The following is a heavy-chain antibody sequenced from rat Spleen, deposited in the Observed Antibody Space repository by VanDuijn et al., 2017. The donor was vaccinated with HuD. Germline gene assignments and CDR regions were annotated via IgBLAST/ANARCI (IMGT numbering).Heavy chain of an antibody. Sequence: EVQLVESGGGLVQPGRSLKLSCAASGFTLSDYNMAWVRQAPKKGLEWVATIIYVGSRNYYRDSVKGRFNISRDNAKSTLYLQMDSLRSEDTATYYCATGDWERGFDYWCQGVMVTVAS. D-gene: IGHD5-1*01. CDR2: IIYVGSRN. V-gene: IGHV5S10*01. CDR3: ATGDWERGFDY. J-gene: IGHJ2*01. CDR1: GFTLSDYN.